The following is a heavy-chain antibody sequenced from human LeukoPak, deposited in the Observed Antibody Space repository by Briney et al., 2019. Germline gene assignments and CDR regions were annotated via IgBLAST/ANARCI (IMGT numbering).Heavy chain of an antibody. D-gene: IGHD3-10*01. Sequence: GGSLRLSCAASGFTFSSYSMNWVRQAPGKGLEWVSSISSSSSYIYYADSVKGRFTTSRDNAKNSLYLQMNSLRAEDTAVYYCARDSMVRGVMSYWGQGTLVTVSS. CDR1: GFTFSSYS. V-gene: IGHV3-21*01. CDR3: ARDSMVRGVMSY. J-gene: IGHJ4*02. CDR2: ISSSSSYI.